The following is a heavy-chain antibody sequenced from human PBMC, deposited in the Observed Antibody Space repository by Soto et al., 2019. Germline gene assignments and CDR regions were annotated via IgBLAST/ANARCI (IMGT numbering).Heavy chain of an antibody. V-gene: IGHV4-34*01. CDR3: ARGFEGATSHFDY. D-gene: IGHD1-26*01. CDR1: GGSFSGYY. J-gene: IGHJ4*02. Sequence: SETLSLTCAVYGGSFSGYYWSWIRQPPGKGLEWIGEINHSGSTNYNPSLKSRVTISVDTSKNQFSLKLSSVTAADTAVYYCARGFEGATSHFDYWGQGTLVTVSS. CDR2: INHSGST.